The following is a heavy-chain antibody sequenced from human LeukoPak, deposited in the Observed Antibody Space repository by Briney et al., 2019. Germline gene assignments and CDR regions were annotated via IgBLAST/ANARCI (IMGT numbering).Heavy chain of an antibody. V-gene: IGHV4-59*01. CDR3: GGGSFYYYMDV. CDR2: IYYSGST. Sequence: SETLSLTCTVSGGSISSYYWSWIRQPAGKGLEWIGYIYYSGSTNYNPSLKSRVTISVDTSKNQFSLKLSSVTAADTAVYYCGGGSFYYYMDVWGKGTTVTISS. CDR1: GGSISSYY. J-gene: IGHJ6*03. D-gene: IGHD1-26*01.